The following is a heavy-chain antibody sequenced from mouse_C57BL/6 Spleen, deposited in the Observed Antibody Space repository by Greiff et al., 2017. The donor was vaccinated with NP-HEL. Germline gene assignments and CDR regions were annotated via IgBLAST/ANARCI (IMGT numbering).Heavy chain of an antibody. CDR1: GYSITSGYY. V-gene: IGHV3-6*01. D-gene: IGHD2-1*01. CDR2: ISYDGSN. J-gene: IGHJ4*01. CDR3: ARGDGNGGYYAMDY. Sequence: EVHLVESGPGLVKPSQSLSLTCSVTGYSITSGYYWNWIRQFPGNKLEWMGYISYDGSNNYNPSLKNRISITRDTSKNQFFLKLNSVTTEDTATYYCARGDGNGGYYAMDYWGQGTSVTVSS.